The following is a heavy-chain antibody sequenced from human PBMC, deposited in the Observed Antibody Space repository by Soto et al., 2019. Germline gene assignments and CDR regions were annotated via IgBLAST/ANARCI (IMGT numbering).Heavy chain of an antibody. CDR2: ISGYNGNA. CDR3: AREGSYGWYDC. J-gene: IGHJ5*01. CDR1: GYTFSSHG. V-gene: IGHV1-18*01. Sequence: QVQLVQSGAEVRKPGASVKVSCKASGYTFSSHGIIWVRPAPGQGLEWMGWISGYNGNAKYAQRFQGRVTMTTDTSTRTVYMDLRSLGSDDSAVYYCAREGSYGWYDCWGQGTLVTVSS. D-gene: IGHD2-15*01.